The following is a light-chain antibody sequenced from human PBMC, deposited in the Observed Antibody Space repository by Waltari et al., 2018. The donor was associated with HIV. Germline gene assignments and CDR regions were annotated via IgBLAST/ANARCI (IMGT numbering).Light chain of an antibody. Sequence: EIVMTQSPATLSVSPGARATLSCRASQSVSSNLAWYQQKPGQAPRLLIYGASTRATGIPARFSGSGSGTAFTLTITSLQSEDFAVYYCQQYKNWPPITFGQGTRLEIK. CDR2: GAS. V-gene: IGKV3-15*01. J-gene: IGKJ5*01. CDR1: QSVSSN. CDR3: QQYKNWPPIT.